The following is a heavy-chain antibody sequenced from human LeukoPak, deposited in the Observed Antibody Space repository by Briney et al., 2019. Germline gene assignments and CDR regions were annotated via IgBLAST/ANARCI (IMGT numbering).Heavy chain of an antibody. Sequence: TGGSLRLSCAASGFTFSTYSMDWVRQAPGKGLKWVANIKQDGSEKYYVDSVKGRFTISRDNAKNSLYLQMNSLRAEDTAVYYCARGLGGLLEWLWFLDYWGQGTLVTVSS. J-gene: IGHJ4*02. V-gene: IGHV3-7*01. D-gene: IGHD3-3*01. CDR2: IKQDGSEK. CDR1: GFTFSTYS. CDR3: ARGLGGLLEWLWFLDY.